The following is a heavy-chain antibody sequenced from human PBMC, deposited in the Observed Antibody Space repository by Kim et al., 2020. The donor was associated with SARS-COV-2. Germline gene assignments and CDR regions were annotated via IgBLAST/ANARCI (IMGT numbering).Heavy chain of an antibody. J-gene: IGHJ4*02. CDR3: ARPYYGYSQHTFEN. V-gene: IGHV3-30*15. Sequence: SVKSRFTISGVNSKNTLYLQMSSLRTEDTAVSYCARPYYGYSQHTFENWGQGTLVTVSS. D-gene: IGHD3-10*01.